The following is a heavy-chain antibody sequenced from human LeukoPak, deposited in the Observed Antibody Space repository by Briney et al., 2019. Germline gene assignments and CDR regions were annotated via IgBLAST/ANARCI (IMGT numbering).Heavy chain of an antibody. V-gene: IGHV1-24*01. Sequence: GASVRVSCKVSGYSLTELSMHWVRQAPGKGLEWMGGFDPGNGEMIYEQKFQGRVTMTEDTSTDTAYMELSSLRSEDTALCYCATGTHYDLLPYWGQGSLVTVPS. CDR3: ATGTHYDLLPY. CDR2: FDPGNGEM. CDR1: GYSLTELS. D-gene: IGHD3-9*01. J-gene: IGHJ4*02.